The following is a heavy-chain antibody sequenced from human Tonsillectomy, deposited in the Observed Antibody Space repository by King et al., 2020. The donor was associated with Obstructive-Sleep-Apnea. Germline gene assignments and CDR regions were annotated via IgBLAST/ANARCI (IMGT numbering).Heavy chain of an antibody. V-gene: IGHV4-31*03. Sequence: QLQESGPGLVKPSQTLSLTCTVSGGSVSSGAYYWSWIRQHPGKGLEWIGYMYYSGSTYYNPSLKSRVAISVDTSKNQLSLKVNSVTAADTAVYYCARSYYYDSGGPRGGYFLDYWGQGTLVTVSS. CDR3: ARSYYYDSGGPRGGYFLDY. J-gene: IGHJ4*02. CDR2: MYYSGST. D-gene: IGHD3-22*01. CDR1: GGSVSSGAYY.